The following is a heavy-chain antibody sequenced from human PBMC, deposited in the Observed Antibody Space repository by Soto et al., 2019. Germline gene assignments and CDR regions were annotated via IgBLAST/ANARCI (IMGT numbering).Heavy chain of an antibody. J-gene: IGHJ6*03. D-gene: IGHD2-15*01. Sequence: SETLSLTCTFSGCSISSYYWSWIRQPPGKGLEWIGYIYYSGSTNYNPSLKSRVTISVDTSKNQFSLKLSSVTAADTAVYYCARVKGYCSGGSCYSMDPTRDYYYYYMDVWGKGTTVTVSS. CDR2: IYYSGST. V-gene: IGHV4-59*01. CDR1: GCSISSYY. CDR3: ARVKGYCSGGSCYSMDPTRDYYYYYMDV.